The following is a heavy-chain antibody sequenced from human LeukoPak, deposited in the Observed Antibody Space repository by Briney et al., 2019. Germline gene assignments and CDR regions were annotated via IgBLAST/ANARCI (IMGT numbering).Heavy chain of an antibody. CDR2: IYYSGST. Sequence: SETLSLTCTVSGGSISSYYWSWIRQPPGKGLEWIGYIYYSGSTNYNPSLKSRVTISVDTSKNQSSLKLSSVTAADTAVYYCARDISEYSSGWSNWFDPWGQGTLVTVSS. V-gene: IGHV4-59*01. CDR3: ARDISEYSSGWSNWFDP. CDR1: GGSISSYY. D-gene: IGHD6-19*01. J-gene: IGHJ5*02.